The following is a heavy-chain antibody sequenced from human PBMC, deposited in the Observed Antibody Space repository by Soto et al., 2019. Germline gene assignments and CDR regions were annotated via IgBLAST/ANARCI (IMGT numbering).Heavy chain of an antibody. CDR3: ARTFGGYESDY. V-gene: IGHV4-34*01. J-gene: IGHJ4*02. CDR2: INHSGST. Sequence: SETLSLTCAVYGGSFSGYYWSWIRQPPGKGLEWIGEINHSGSTNYNPSLKSRVTISVDTSKNQFSLKLSSVTAADTAVYYCARTFGGYESDYWGQGTLVTVSS. CDR1: GGSFSGYY. D-gene: IGHD5-12*01.